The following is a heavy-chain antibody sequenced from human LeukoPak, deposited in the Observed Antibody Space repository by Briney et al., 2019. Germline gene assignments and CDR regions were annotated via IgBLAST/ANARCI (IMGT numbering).Heavy chain of an antibody. CDR3: ERDPDSYYYYMDV. CDR1: GFTFSSYG. Sequence: PGGSLRLSCAASGFTFSSYGMHWVRQAPGKGLEWVAVVWYDGSNKYYADSVKGRFTISRDNSKNTLYLQMNSLRAEDTAVYYCERDPDSYYYYMDVWGKGTTVTVSS. J-gene: IGHJ6*03. CDR2: VWYDGSNK. V-gene: IGHV3-33*01.